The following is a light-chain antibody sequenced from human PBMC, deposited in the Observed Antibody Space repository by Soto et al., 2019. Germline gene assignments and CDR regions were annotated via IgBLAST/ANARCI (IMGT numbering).Light chain of an antibody. Sequence: QAVMTQEPSFSVSPGGTVTLTCGLSSGSVSTSYYPSWYQQTPGQAPRTLIYSTNTRSSGVPDRFSGSILGNKAALTITGAQADDESDYYCVLYMGSGIPWVFGGGTKVTVL. CDR2: STN. CDR3: VLYMGSGIPWV. CDR1: SGSVSTSYY. J-gene: IGLJ3*02. V-gene: IGLV8-61*01.